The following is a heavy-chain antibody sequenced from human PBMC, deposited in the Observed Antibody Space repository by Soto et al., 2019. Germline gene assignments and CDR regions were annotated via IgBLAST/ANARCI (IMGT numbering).Heavy chain of an antibody. CDR3: AIGLRSGSAQSDY. CDR1: GFTLDDYG. Sequence: GGSLRLSCAASGFTLDDYGMSWGRQAPGKGLEWVSGINWNGGTTGYADSVRGRFTISRDNAKNSLYLQMNSLRAEDTALYFCAIGLRSGSAQSDYWGQGILVTVSS. D-gene: IGHD1-26*01. CDR2: INWNGGTT. V-gene: IGHV3-20*04. J-gene: IGHJ4*02.